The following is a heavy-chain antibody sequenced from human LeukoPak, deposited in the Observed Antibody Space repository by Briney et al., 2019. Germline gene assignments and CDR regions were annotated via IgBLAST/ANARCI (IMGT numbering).Heavy chain of an antibody. CDR3: ARGTYYYDSSGYYYGLDYFDY. V-gene: IGHV1-69*13. J-gene: IGHJ4*02. CDR2: TIPIFGTA. D-gene: IGHD3-22*01. Sequence: SSVTVSCKASGCTFSSYAISWVRQAPGQGLEWMGGTIPIFGTANYAQKFQGRVTITADESTSTAYMELSSLRSEDTAVYYCARGTYYYDSSGYYYGLDYFDYWGQGTLVTVSS. CDR1: GCTFSSYA.